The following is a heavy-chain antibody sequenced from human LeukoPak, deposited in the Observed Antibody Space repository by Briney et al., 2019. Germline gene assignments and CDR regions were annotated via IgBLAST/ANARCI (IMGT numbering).Heavy chain of an antibody. Sequence: GGSLRLSCAASGFTFSSYAMSWVRQAPGKGLEWVSAISGSGGSTYYADSVKGRFTISRDNSKNTLYLQMNSLRAEDTAVYYCAKDCNVGLCSSWDWFDPWGQGTLVTVSS. J-gene: IGHJ5*02. D-gene: IGHD6-13*01. CDR3: AKDCNVGLCSSWDWFDP. CDR1: GFTFSSYA. V-gene: IGHV3-23*01. CDR2: ISGSGGST.